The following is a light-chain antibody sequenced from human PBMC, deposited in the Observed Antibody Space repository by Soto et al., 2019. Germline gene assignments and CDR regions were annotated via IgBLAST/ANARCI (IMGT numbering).Light chain of an antibody. V-gene: IGKV1-39*01. CDR2: AAS. J-gene: IGKJ2*01. CDR1: QSISNY. Sequence: DIQVTQPPSSLSASVGDRVTITCRASQSISNYLNWYQQKPGKAPKVLIYAASTLQSGVPSRFSGSGSGTDFPLTISSLQPEGFATYYCQQTYNTPPYTFGQGTNLEIK. CDR3: QQTYNTPPYT.